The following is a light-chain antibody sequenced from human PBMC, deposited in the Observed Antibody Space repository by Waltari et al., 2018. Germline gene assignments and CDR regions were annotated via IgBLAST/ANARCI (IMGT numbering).Light chain of an antibody. Sequence: EIVLTQSPGTLSLSQGARATLSCRASQSVSRSLAWYQQKPGQAPRLLIYGASSRATGVPDRFSGSGSGTDFSLTISRLEPEDFAVYYCQHYVRLPVSFGQGTKVEIK. CDR1: QSVSRS. CDR3: QHYVRLPVS. J-gene: IGKJ1*01. V-gene: IGKV3-20*01. CDR2: GAS.